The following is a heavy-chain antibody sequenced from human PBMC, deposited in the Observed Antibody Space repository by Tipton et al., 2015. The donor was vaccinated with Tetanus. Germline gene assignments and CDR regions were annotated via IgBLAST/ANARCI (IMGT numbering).Heavy chain of an antibody. CDR1: GGSISGHY. D-gene: IGHD3-10*01. V-gene: IGHV4-59*11. CDR3: ARDRGSGGYFDGLDV. J-gene: IGHJ6*01. CDR2: IHYSGGT. Sequence: LRLSCTVSGGSISGHYWNWIRQLPGKGLEWIGYIHYSGGTNYNPSLTSAVTMSVDTAKNHFSLTVNSATAADTAVYYCARDRGSGGYFDGLDVWGQGTTVIVSS.